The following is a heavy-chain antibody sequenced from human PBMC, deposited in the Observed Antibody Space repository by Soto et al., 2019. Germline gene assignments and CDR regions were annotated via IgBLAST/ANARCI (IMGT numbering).Heavy chain of an antibody. J-gene: IGHJ4*02. CDR2: IYYTGST. V-gene: IGHV4-59*01. Sequence: QVQLQESGPGLVTPSETLSLTCTVSGGSMSSNYGTWIRQSPGKGLEWIGYIYYTGSTKYNPSLQSRVTISLDTSKNQFSLRLTSVTSADTAVYYCARGGSYGDFFDYWGQGAQVTVSS. CDR1: GGSMSSNY. CDR3: ARGGSYGDFFDY. D-gene: IGHD4-17*01.